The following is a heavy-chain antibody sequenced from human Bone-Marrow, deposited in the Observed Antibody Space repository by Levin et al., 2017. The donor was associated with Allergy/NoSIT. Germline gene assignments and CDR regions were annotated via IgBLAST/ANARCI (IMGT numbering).Heavy chain of an antibody. Sequence: GGSLRLSCAASGFTFNTFTMIWVRQAPGKGLEWISHISATSGARVYADSVKGRFTISRDNARDSLFLQMNSLTDEDTGVYYCARVWREVSWRGYCDGRNCHLAQHWGRGTLVPVSS. CDR2: ISATSGAR. V-gene: IGHV3-48*02. CDR1: GFTFNTFT. CDR3: ARVWREVSWRGYCDGRNCHLAQH. D-gene: IGHD3-10*01. J-gene: IGHJ4*02.